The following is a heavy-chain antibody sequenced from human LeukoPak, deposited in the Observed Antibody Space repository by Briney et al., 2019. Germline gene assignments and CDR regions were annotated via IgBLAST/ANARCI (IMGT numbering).Heavy chain of an antibody. CDR3: ARGLSVGPGITMVRGVTKYYFDY. Sequence: PSQTLSLTCTVSGGSISSSSYYWSWIRQPPGKGLEWIGEINHSGSTNYNPSLKSRVTISVDTSKNQFSLKLSSVTAADTAVYYCARGLSVGPGITMVRGVTKYYFDYWGQGTLVTVSS. V-gene: IGHV4-39*07. CDR2: INHSGST. D-gene: IGHD3-10*01. CDR1: GGSISSSSYY. J-gene: IGHJ4*02.